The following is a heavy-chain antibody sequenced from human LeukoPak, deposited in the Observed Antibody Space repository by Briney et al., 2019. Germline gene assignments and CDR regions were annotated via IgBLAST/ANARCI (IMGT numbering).Heavy chain of an antibody. V-gene: IGHV1-18*01. CDR1: GYTFTSYG. J-gene: IGHJ4*02. Sequence: ASVKVSCKASGYTFTSYGISWVRQAPGQGLEWMGWISAYNGNTNYAQKLQGRVTMTTDTSTSTAYMELRSLRSEDTAVYYCARDRLWFGESHHVFDYWGQGTLVTVSS. CDR2: ISAYNGNT. CDR3: ARDRLWFGESHHVFDY. D-gene: IGHD3-10*01.